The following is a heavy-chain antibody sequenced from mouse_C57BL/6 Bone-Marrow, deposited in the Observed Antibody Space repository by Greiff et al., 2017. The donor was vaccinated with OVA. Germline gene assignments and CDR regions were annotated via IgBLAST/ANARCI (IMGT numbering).Heavy chain of an antibody. Sequence: EVQRVESGGGLVQSGRSLRLSCATSGFTFSDFYMEWVRQAPGKGLEWIAASRNKANDYTTEYSASVKGRFIVSRDTSHSILYLQMNALRAEDTAIYYCARDATNYYSSDYAMDYWGQGTSVTVSS. D-gene: IGHD1-1*01. V-gene: IGHV7-1*01. J-gene: IGHJ4*01. CDR1: GFTFSDFY. CDR2: SRNKANDYTT. CDR3: ARDATNYYSSDYAMDY.